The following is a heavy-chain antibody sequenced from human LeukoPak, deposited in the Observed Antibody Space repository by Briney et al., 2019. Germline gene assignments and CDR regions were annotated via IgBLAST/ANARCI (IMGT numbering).Heavy chain of an antibody. CDR1: GFTVSTNY. D-gene: IGHD3-10*01. J-gene: IGHJ4*02. Sequence: GGSLRLSCAASGFTVSTNYMGWVRQAPGKGLEWVSAIYSGGSTYYADSVKGRFTISRDNSKNTLYLQMNSLRAEDTAVYYCARLWRGSGFDYWGQGTLVTISS. V-gene: IGHV3-53*01. CDR3: ARLWRGSGFDY. CDR2: IYSGGST.